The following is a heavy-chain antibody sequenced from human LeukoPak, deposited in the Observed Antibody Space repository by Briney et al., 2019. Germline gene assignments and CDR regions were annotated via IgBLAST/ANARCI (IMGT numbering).Heavy chain of an antibody. CDR3: ARLHSGIYLDY. J-gene: IGHJ4*02. CDR1: GFSVTNNY. D-gene: IGHD1-26*01. V-gene: IGHV3-66*04. CDR2: IYSGGST. Sequence: GGSLRLSCAVSGFSVTNNYMSWVRQAPGKGLEWVSVIYSGGSTYYADSVKGRFTISRDNSKNTLYLQMNSLRAEDTAVYYCARLHSGIYLDYWGQGTLVTVSS.